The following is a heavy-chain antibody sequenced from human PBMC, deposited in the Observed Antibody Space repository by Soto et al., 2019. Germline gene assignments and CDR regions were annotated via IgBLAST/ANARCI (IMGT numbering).Heavy chain of an antibody. CDR3: ARGGDVCSGGSCYYSWFDP. CDR1: GYSFTNND. Sequence: ASVKVSCKASGYSFTNNDVSWVRQATGQGLEWMGWISGYNGNTNYAQKVQGRVTMTTDTSTRIAYMELRSLRSEDTAVYYCARGGDVCSGGSCYYSWFDPWGQGTLVTVSS. J-gene: IGHJ5*02. D-gene: IGHD2-15*01. CDR2: ISGYNGNT. V-gene: IGHV1-18*01.